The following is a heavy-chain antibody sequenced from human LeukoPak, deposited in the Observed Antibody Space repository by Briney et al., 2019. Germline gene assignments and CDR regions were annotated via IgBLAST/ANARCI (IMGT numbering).Heavy chain of an antibody. Sequence: GRSLRLSCAASGFTFSSYGMHWVRQAPGKGLEWVAVIWYDGSNKYYADSVKGRFTISRDYSKNTLYLQMNSLRAEDTAVYYCARDSYGMDVWGQGTTVTVSS. J-gene: IGHJ6*02. CDR2: IWYDGSNK. CDR3: ARDSYGMDV. CDR1: GFTFSSYG. V-gene: IGHV3-33*01.